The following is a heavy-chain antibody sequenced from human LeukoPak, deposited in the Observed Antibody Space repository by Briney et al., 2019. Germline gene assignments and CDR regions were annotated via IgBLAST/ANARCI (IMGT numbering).Heavy chain of an antibody. J-gene: IGHJ3*02. Sequence: GGSLRLSCAASGFTFSSYSMNWVRQAPGKGLEWVSSISSSSSYIYYADSVKGRFTISRDNAKNSLYLQMNSLRDEDTAVYYCARDTTRRGLFDIWGQGTMVAVSS. D-gene: IGHD1-1*01. CDR2: ISSSSSYI. V-gene: IGHV3-21*01. CDR1: GFTFSSYS. CDR3: ARDTTRRGLFDI.